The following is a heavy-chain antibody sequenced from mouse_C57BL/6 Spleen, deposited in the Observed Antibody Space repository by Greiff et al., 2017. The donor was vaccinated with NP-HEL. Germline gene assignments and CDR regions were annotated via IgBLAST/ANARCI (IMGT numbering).Heavy chain of an antibody. V-gene: IGHV5-4*03. D-gene: IGHD2-1*01. CDR2: ISDGGSYT. J-gene: IGHJ4*01. Sequence: EVKLVESGGGLVKPGGSLKLSCAASGFTFSSYAMSWVRQTPEKRLEWVATISDGGSYTYYPDNVKGRFTISRDNAKNNLYLQMSHLKSEDTAMYYCASDGNYYAMDYWGQGTSVTVSS. CDR1: GFTFSSYA. CDR3: ASDGNYYAMDY.